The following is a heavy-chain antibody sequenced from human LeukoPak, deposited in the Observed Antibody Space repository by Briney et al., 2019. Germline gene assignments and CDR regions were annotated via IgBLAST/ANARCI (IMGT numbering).Heavy chain of an antibody. CDR3: ARDGASYCSGGSCYAFWFDP. V-gene: IGHV1-2*02. CDR1: GYTFTGYY. Sequence: ASVKVSFKASGYTFTGYYMHWVRQAPGQGLEWMGWINPNSGGTNYAQKFQGRVAMTRDTSISTAYMELSRLRSDDTAVYYCARDGASYCSGGSCYAFWFDPWGQGTLVTVSS. D-gene: IGHD2-15*01. J-gene: IGHJ5*02. CDR2: INPNSGGT.